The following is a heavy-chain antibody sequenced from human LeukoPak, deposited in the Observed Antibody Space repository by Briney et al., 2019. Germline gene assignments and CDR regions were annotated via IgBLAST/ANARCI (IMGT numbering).Heavy chain of an antibody. J-gene: IGHJ4*02. D-gene: IGHD7-27*01. V-gene: IGHV4-59*11. CDR3: ARGPETGESFDY. CDR2: IYYSGST. Sequence: SGTLSLTCTVSGGSISSHCWSWIRQPPGKGLEWIGYIYYSGSTNYNPSLKSRVTISVDTSKNQFSLELSSVTAADTAVYYCARGPETGESFDYWGQGTLVTVSS. CDR1: GGSISSHC.